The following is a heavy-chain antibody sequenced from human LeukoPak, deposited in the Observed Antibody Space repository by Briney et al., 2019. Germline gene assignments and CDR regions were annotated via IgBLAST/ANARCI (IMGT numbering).Heavy chain of an antibody. D-gene: IGHD6-13*01. CDR3: AKDRQLREYYFDY. CDR1: GFTFSSYG. J-gene: IGHJ4*02. CDR2: IRYDGSNK. Sequence: GGSLRLSCAASGFTFSSYGMHWVRQAPGKGLEWGAFIRYDGSNKYYADSVKGRFTISRDNSKNTLYLQMNSLRAEDTAVYYCAKDRQLREYYFDYWGQGTLVTVSS. V-gene: IGHV3-30*02.